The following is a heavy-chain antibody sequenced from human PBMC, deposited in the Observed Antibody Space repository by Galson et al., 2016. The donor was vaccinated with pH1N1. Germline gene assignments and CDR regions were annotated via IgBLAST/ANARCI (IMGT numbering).Heavy chain of an antibody. D-gene: IGHD3-9*01. J-gene: IGHJ4*02. V-gene: IGHV3-7*01. CDR2: INQDGDKK. CDR1: GFNFSNYW. Sequence: SLRLSCAASGFNFSNYWMQWVRQAPGKGLQWVANINQDGDKKYCVGSVEGRFTISRDNVKNSLYLQMNNLRDEDTAMYFCARRYFDYWGQGALVTVSS. CDR3: ARRYFDY.